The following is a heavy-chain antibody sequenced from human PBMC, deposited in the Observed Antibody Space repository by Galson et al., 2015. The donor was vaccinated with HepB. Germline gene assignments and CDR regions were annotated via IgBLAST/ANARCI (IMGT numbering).Heavy chain of an antibody. J-gene: IGHJ4*02. CDR2: VSNEGINK. D-gene: IGHD6-13*01. Sequence: SLRLSCAGSGFTFRTYSMSWVRQAPGKGLEWVALVSNEGINKYYADSVKGRFTISRDNSRNTLYLQMKDLRAEDTAVYYCARLIAAVADYFDYWGPGTLITVSS. CDR1: GFTFRTYS. V-gene: IGHV3-30-3*01. CDR3: ARLIAAVADYFDY.